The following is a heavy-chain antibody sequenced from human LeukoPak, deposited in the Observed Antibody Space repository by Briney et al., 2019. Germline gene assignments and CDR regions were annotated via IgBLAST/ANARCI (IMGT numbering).Heavy chain of an antibody. CDR2: IYSGGRT. J-gene: IGHJ6*02. D-gene: IGHD3-9*01. CDR3: ASATGYPDYYYYGMDV. CDR1: GFTVSTNY. Sequence: GGSLRLSCAASGFTVSTNYMGWVRQAPGKGLEWVSVIYSGGRTYYAVSVKGRFTISRYNYKTTLYLQMNSLRAEDTAVYYCASATGYPDYYYYGMDVWGQGTTVTVSS. V-gene: IGHV3-66*01.